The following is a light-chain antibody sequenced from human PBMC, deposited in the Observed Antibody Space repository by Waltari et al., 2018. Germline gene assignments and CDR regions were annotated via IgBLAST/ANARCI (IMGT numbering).Light chain of an antibody. Sequence: ELVMTQSPATLSVSPGERATLSCRASQSVSSNLAWYQHKPGQAPRLLIYGASTRATGIPARFSGSGSGTDFTLTISSLQSEDFAVYYCQQYNNWPPYTFGQGPSWRSN. CDR1: QSVSSN. V-gene: IGKV3-15*01. J-gene: IGKJ2*01. CDR3: QQYNNWPPYT. CDR2: GAS.